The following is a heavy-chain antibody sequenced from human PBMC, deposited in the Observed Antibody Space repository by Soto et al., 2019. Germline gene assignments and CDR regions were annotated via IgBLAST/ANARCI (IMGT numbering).Heavy chain of an antibody. D-gene: IGHD3-3*01. Sequence: QVQLVEAGGGVVPPGRSLTLSCAASGFTFSSYGMHWVRQAPGKGLERVAVIWYDGSNKYYADSVKGRFTISRDNSKNTLYLQMNSLRAEDTAVYYCARGAEGITIFGVVTYYFDYWGQGTLVTVSS. J-gene: IGHJ4*02. V-gene: IGHV3-33*01. CDR3: ARGAEGITIFGVVTYYFDY. CDR2: IWYDGSNK. CDR1: GFTFSSYG.